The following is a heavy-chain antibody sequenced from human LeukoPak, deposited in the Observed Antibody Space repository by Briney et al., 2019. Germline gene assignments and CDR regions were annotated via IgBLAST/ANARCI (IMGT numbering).Heavy chain of an antibody. Sequence: GGSLRLSCAASGFTFSSYAMSWVRQAPGKGLEWVSAISGSGGSTYYADSVKGRFTISRDNSKNTLYLQMNSLRAEDTAVYYCARDGYYDSSGYWTDYYYYMDVWGKGTTVTVSS. J-gene: IGHJ6*03. V-gene: IGHV3-23*01. CDR1: GFTFSSYA. CDR3: ARDGYYDSSGYWTDYYYYMDV. CDR2: ISGSGGST. D-gene: IGHD3-22*01.